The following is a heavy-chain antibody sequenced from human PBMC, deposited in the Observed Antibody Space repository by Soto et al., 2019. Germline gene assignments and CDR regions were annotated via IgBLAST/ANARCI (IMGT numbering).Heavy chain of an antibody. CDR3: AREPADGVPGDF. V-gene: IGHV1-3*01. CDR2: IIVSHGRP. Sequence: QVQLVQSGAEVKEPGASVRVSCKASGYSFTTHSLHWARQAPGQALERMGWIIVSHGRPRYAPQFQGRLTFETDTLATTAYMDLPRLTPEDTAVYYCAREPADGVPGDFWGQGTPVVVSS. J-gene: IGHJ4*02. CDR1: GYSFTTHS. D-gene: IGHD4-17*01.